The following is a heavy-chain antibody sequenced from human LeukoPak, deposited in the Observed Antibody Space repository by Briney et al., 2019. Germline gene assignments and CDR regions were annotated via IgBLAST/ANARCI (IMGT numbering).Heavy chain of an antibody. V-gene: IGHV3-23*01. CDR3: AKDIQCTY. D-gene: IGHD2-21*01. Sequence: GGSLRLSCAASGFTFSSSAMAWVRQAPGKGLEWVSLISGSGGNTYYADSVKGRFTISRDNSKNTLYLQMNSLRAEDTAVYHCAKDIQCTYWGQGTLVTVSS. CDR2: ISGSGGNT. J-gene: IGHJ4*02. CDR1: GFTFSSSA.